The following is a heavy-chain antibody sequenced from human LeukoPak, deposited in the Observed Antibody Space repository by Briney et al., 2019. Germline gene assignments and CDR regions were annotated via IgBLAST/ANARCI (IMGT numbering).Heavy chain of an antibody. D-gene: IGHD2-2*01. CDR1: GYSISSGYY. CDR2: FYHSGST. CDR3: ARVNCSSTSCYRTYYNFWSGDSGPMRSIYFDY. J-gene: IGHJ4*02. V-gene: IGHV4-38-2*02. Sequence: SETLSVTCTVSGYSISSGYYWGWIRQPPGKGLEWIGSFYHSGSTYYNPSLSSRVTTSADTSKNQFYLKLSSANAADTAVYYCARVNCSSTSCYRTYYNFWSGDSGPMRSIYFDYWGQGTLVTVSS.